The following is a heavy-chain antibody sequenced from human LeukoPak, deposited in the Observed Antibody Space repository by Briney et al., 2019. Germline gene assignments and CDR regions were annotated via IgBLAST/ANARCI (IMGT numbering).Heavy chain of an antibody. J-gene: IGHJ5*02. Sequence: SETLSLTCAVYGGSLSGYYWSWIRQPPGKRLEWIGEINHSGSTNYNPSLKSRVTISVDTSKNQFSLKLSSVTAADTAVYYCARGPLRGYYDSSGYYSPWGQGTLVTVST. CDR2: INHSGST. CDR1: GGSLSGYY. V-gene: IGHV4-34*01. CDR3: ARGPLRGYYDSSGYYSP. D-gene: IGHD3-22*01.